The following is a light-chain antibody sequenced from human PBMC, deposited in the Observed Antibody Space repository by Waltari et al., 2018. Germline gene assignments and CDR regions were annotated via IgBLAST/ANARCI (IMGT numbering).Light chain of an antibody. Sequence: DIEMTQSPSSLSASVGDRVTLACRASQAISSSLAWYQQKPGEAPKRLVSAASTLESGVPSRFSASGSGTNYSLTISSLQSEDFATYFCQHYHAIPFTFGQGTRLDIK. CDR2: AAS. J-gene: IGKJ5*01. V-gene: IGKV1-NL1*01. CDR1: QAISSS. CDR3: QHYHAIPFT.